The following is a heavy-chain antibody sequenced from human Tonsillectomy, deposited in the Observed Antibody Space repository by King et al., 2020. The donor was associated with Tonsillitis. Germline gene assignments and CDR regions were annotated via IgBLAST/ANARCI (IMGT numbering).Heavy chain of an antibody. CDR3: ARDPTGYSSGWYRWGTLYYFDY. CDR1: GFTFSDYY. J-gene: IGHJ4*02. D-gene: IGHD6-19*01. V-gene: IGHV3-11*01. CDR2: ISSSGSTI. Sequence: QVQLVESGGGLVKPGGSLRLSCAASGFTFSDYYMSWIRQAPGKGLEWVSYISSSGSTIYYADSVKGRFTISRDNAKNSLYLQMNSLRAEDTAVYYCARDPTGYSSGWYRWGTLYYFDYWGQGTLVTVSS.